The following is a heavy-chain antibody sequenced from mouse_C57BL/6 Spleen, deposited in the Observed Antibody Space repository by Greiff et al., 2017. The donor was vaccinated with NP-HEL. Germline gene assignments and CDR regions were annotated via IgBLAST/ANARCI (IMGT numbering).Heavy chain of an antibody. CDR2: ISDGGSYT. V-gene: IGHV5-4*01. D-gene: IGHD1-2*01. CDR1: GFTFSSYA. J-gene: IGHJ2*01. Sequence: DVKLVESGGGLVKPGGSLKLSCAASGFTFSSYAMSWVRQTPEKRLEWVATISDGGSYTYYPDNVKGRFTISRDNAKNNLYLQMSHLKSEDTAMYYCARDRRLRPFDYWGQGTTLTVSS. CDR3: ARDRRLRPFDY.